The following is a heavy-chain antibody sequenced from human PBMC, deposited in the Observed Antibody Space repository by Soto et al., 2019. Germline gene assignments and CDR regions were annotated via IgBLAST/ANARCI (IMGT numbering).Heavy chain of an antibody. V-gene: IGHV1-18*01. CDR2: ISAYNGNT. CDR1: GCTFTSYG. Sequence: GASVKVSCKASGCTFTSYGISLFRHYPGQGLEWMGWISAYNGNTNYAQKLQGRVTMTTDTSTSTAYMELRSLRSDDTAVYYCARDRVIAAAAPAPLGYWGQGTLVTVSS. D-gene: IGHD6-13*01. CDR3: ARDRVIAAAAPAPLGY. J-gene: IGHJ4*02.